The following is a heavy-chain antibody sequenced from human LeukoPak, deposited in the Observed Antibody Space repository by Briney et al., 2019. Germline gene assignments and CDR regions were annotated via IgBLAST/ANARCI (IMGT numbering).Heavy chain of an antibody. CDR2: IYTSGST. CDR3: ARVSRDGYNFDY. Sequence: PSQTLSLTCTVSGGSISSGSYYWSWIRQPAGKGLEWIGRIYTSGSTNYNPSLKSRVTISVDTSKNQFSLKLSSVTAADTAVYYCARVSRDGYNFDYWGQGTLVTVSS. J-gene: IGHJ4*02. D-gene: IGHD5-24*01. CDR1: GGSISSGSYY. V-gene: IGHV4-61*02.